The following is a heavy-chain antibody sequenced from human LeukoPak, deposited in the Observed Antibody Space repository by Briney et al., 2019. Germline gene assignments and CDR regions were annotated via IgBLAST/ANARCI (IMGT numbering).Heavy chain of an antibody. Sequence: SETLSLTCTVSGGSISSGDYYWSWIRQPAGKGLEWIGRIYTSGSTNYNPSLKSRVTMSVDTSKNQFSLKLSSVTAADTAVYYCARDDYSNYARFDYWGQGTLVTVSS. J-gene: IGHJ4*02. D-gene: IGHD4-4*01. CDR2: IYTSGST. CDR1: GGSISSGDYY. CDR3: ARDDYSNYARFDY. V-gene: IGHV4-61*02.